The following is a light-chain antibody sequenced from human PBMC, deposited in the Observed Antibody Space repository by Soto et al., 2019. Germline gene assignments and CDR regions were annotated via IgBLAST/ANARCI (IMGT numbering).Light chain of an antibody. CDR2: KAS. J-gene: IGKJ2*01. CDR3: QQYDSYSPYT. Sequence: DIQMTQFPPTLSASIGDRVTITCRASQTISSSLAWYQQKPGKAPKLLIYKASTLETGVPSRFSCSGSGTEFTLTISSLQPDDFSTYYCQQYDSYSPYTFGQGTSLEIK. V-gene: IGKV1-5*03. CDR1: QTISSS.